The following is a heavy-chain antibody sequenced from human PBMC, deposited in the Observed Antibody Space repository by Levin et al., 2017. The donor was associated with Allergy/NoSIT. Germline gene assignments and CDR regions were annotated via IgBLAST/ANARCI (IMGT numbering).Heavy chain of an antibody. Sequence: MSSETLSLTCTVSGGSISSYYWSWIRQPPGKGLEWIGYIYYSGSTNYNPSLKSRVTISVDTSKNQFSLKLSSVTAADTAVYYCARVVAATHWFDPWGQGTLVTVSS. V-gene: IGHV4-59*01. J-gene: IGHJ5*02. CDR1: GGSISSYY. D-gene: IGHD2-15*01. CDR2: IYYSGST. CDR3: ARVVAATHWFDP.